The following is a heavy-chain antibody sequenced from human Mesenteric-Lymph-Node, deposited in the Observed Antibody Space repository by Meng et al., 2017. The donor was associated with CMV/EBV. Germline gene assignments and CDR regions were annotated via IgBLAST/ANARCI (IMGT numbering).Heavy chain of an antibody. CDR2: ISWNSGSI. J-gene: IGHJ4*02. D-gene: IGHD6-6*01. V-gene: IGHV3-9*01. CDR1: GFTFDDYA. CDR3: ARIPSIASRPGRYSFDY. Sequence: GGSLRLSCAASGFTFDDYAMHWVRQAPGKGLEWVSGISWNSGSIGYADSVKGRFTISRDNAKNSLHLQMNSLRAEDTAVYYCARIPSIASRPGRYSFDYWGQGTLVTVSS.